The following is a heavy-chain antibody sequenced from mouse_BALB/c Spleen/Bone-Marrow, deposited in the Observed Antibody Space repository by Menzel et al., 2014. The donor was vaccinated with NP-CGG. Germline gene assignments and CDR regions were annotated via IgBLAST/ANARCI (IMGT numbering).Heavy chain of an antibody. D-gene: IGHD1-1*01. CDR2: IDPANGNT. Sequence: EVNVVESGAELVKPGASVKLSCTASGFNIKDTYMHWVKQRPEQGLEWIGRIDPANGNTKYDPKFQGKATITADTSSNTAYLQLSSLTSEDTAVYYCARGDYYGGSFFAYWGQGTLVTVSA. J-gene: IGHJ3*01. V-gene: IGHV14-3*02. CDR3: ARGDYYGGSFFAY. CDR1: GFNIKDTY.